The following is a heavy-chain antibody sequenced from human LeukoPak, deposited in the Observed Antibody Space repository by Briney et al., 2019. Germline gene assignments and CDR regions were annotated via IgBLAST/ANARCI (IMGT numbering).Heavy chain of an antibody. D-gene: IGHD3-9*01. CDR2: IYYSGST. CDR1: GGSISSGDYY. Sequence: SQTLSLTCTVSGGSISSGDYYWSWLRQPPGKGLEWIVYIYYSGSTYYNPSLKCRVTISVDTSKNQFSLKLSSVTAADTAVYYCAREWGDYDILTGYFDYWGQGTLVTVSS. V-gene: IGHV4-30-4*08. CDR3: AREWGDYDILTGYFDY. J-gene: IGHJ4*02.